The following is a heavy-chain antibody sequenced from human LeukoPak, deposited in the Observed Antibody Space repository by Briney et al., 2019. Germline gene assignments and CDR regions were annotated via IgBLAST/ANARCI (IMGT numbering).Heavy chain of an antibody. V-gene: IGHV1-2*02. CDR2: INPKTGGT. CDR3: ARPKGFSAYDGQFDY. J-gene: IGHJ4*02. CDR1: GYTYSDYY. D-gene: IGHD5-12*01. Sequence: ASVKVSCKASGYTYSDYYLHWVRQAPGQGLDCMGSINPKTGGTNYAQKLQGRVTMTRDTSSNTAYMELSRLTSDDTAVFYCARPKGFSAYDGQFDYWGPGTLVTVSS.